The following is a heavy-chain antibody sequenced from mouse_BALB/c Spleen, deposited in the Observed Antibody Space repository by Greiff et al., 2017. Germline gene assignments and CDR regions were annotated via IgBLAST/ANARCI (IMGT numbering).Heavy chain of an antibody. Sequence: QVQLQQSGAELMKPGASVKISCKATGYTFSSYWIEWVKQRPGHGLEWIGEILPGSGSTNYNEKFKGKATFTADTSSNTAYMQLSSLTSEDSAVYYCARSDGYYAYWGQGTLVTVSA. V-gene: IGHV1-9*01. D-gene: IGHD2-3*01. J-gene: IGHJ3*01. CDR2: ILPGSGST. CDR3: ARSDGYYAY. CDR1: GYTFSSYW.